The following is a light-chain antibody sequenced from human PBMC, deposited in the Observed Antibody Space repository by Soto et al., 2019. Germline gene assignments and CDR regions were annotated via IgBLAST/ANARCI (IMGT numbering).Light chain of an antibody. CDR2: GVS. V-gene: IGKV3-15*01. CDR1: QSVRSN. Sequence: EIVMTQSPATLSVSPGERATLSCSASQSVRSNLAWYQQKPGQAPRLLIYGVSTRATGIPARYSGSGSETEFAIPISSLQSEDFSGYYGQQYNNWHPWTFGQGTNVAV. J-gene: IGKJ1*01. CDR3: QQYNNWHPWT.